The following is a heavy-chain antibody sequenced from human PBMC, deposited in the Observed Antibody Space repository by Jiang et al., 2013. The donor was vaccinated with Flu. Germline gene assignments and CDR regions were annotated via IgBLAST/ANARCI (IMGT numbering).Heavy chain of an antibody. D-gene: IGHD1-26*01. J-gene: IGHJ6*02. CDR2: IIPILGIA. Sequence: KSGAEVKVSCKASGGTFSSYTISWVRQAPGQGLEWMGRIIPILGIANYAQKFQGRVTITADKSTSTAYMELSSLRSEDTAVYYCARDRGSYYGLDYYYYGMDVVGPRDHGHRLL. CDR3: ARDRGSYYGLDYYYYGMDV. V-gene: IGHV1-69*04. CDR1: GGTFSSYT.